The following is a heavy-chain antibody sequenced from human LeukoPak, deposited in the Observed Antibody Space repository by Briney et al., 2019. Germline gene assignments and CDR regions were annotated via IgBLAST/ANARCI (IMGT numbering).Heavy chain of an antibody. CDR2: ISSSGSTM. D-gene: IGHD6-19*01. CDR1: GFIFSDYY. V-gene: IGHV3-11*04. CDR3: ARGDSSGWFHYPANY. J-gene: IGHJ4*02. Sequence: GGSLRLSCAASGFIFSDYYMSWIRQAPGKGLEWVSYISSSGSTMYYTDSVKGRFTISRDNAKDSLYLQMNSLRAEDTAVYYCARGDSSGWFHYPANYWGQGTLVTVSS.